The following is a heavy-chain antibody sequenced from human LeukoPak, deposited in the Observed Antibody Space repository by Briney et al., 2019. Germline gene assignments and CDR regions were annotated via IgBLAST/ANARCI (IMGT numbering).Heavy chain of an antibody. V-gene: IGHV3-9*01. Sequence: GGSLRLSCAASGFTFDDYAMHWVRQAPGKGLEWVSGISWNSGSIGYADSVKGRFTISRDNSKNRLCLQMNSLRAEDTAVYYCARSLTPSLFDYWGQGTLVTVSS. CDR1: GFTFDDYA. J-gene: IGHJ4*02. CDR2: ISWNSGSI. CDR3: ARSLTPSLFDY. D-gene: IGHD3-16*02.